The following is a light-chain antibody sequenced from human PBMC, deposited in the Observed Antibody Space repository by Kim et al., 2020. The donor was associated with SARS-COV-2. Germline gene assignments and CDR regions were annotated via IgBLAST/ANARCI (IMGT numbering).Light chain of an antibody. CDR1: GSDVGGYNH. J-gene: IGLJ2*01. CDR2: NVN. Sequence: QSALTQPRSVSGSPGQSVTISCTGTGSDVGGYNHVSWYQQHPSKAPKLMIYNVNKRPSGVPDRFSASKSGNTASLTISGLQAEDEADYYCSSYAGYYTLLFGGGTQLTVL. V-gene: IGLV2-11*01. CDR3: SSYAGYYTLL.